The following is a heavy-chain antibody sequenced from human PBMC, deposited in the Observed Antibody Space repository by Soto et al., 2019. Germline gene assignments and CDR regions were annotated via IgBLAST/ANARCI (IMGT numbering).Heavy chain of an antibody. J-gene: IGHJ4*02. CDR2: ISYDGSNK. CDR3: AKGGPSYDSSGLDY. D-gene: IGHD3-22*01. V-gene: IGHV3-30*18. CDR1: GFTFSSYG. Sequence: HPGGSLRLSCAASGFTFSSYGMHWVRQAPGKGLEWVAVISYDGSNKYYADSVKGRFTISRDNSKNTLYLQMNSLRAEDTAVYYCAKGGPSYDSSGLDYWGQGTLVTVSS.